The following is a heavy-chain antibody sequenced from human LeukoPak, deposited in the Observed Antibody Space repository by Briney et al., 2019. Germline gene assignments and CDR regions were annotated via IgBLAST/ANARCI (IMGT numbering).Heavy chain of an antibody. Sequence: GGSLRLSCAASGLTFSNYAMNWVRQAPGKGLEWVSAISESGGTRNYVDSVKGRFTISRDNSKNTLYLQMSSLRAEDTAVYYCAREMATITYAFDIWGQGTMVTVSS. CDR1: GLTFSNYA. V-gene: IGHV3-23*01. J-gene: IGHJ3*02. CDR2: ISESGGTR. D-gene: IGHD5-24*01. CDR3: AREMATITYAFDI.